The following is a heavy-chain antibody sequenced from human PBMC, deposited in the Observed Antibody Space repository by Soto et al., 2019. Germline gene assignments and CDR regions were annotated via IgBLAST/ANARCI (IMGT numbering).Heavy chain of an antibody. D-gene: IGHD6-13*01. CDR2: IYYSYSGTT. CDR3: ARAPAPGITTSGPRYFFDY. Sequence: SETLSLTCTVSGDSISNYYWSWIRQPPGKGLEWIGNIYYSYSGTTNYNPPLKSRVTISADTSKNQIALNLSFMTAADTAVYFCARAPAPGITTSGPRYFFDYWGQGTLVTVSS. J-gene: IGHJ4*02. V-gene: IGHV4-59*13. CDR1: GDSISNYY.